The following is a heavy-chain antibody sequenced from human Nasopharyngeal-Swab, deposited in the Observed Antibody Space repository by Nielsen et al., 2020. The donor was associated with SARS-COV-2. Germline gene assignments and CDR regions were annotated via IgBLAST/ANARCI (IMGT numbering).Heavy chain of an antibody. CDR2: IYYSGST. Sequence: SDTLSLTFTVSGCSISSYYWSWIPQPPGKGLEWIGYIYYSGSTNYNPSLKSRVTISVDTSKNQFSLKLSSVTAADTAVYYCARHTVATPISHYFDYWGQGTLVTVSS. CDR3: ARHTVATPISHYFDY. CDR1: GCSISSYY. J-gene: IGHJ4*02. D-gene: IGHD4-17*01. V-gene: IGHV4-59*08.